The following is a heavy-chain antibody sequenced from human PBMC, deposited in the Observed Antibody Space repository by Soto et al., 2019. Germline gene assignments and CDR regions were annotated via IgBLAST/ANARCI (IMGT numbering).Heavy chain of an antibody. CDR2: IFGERDT. CDR3: GREKSGCSGDCLDY. Sequence: GRSQRICCAAPGFAVTIYEMNWGRHAPGKGLECIAYIFGERDTIYTDSVRGRFTISRDNAKSRLYLQMNSLRAEETAVHYCGREKSGCSGDCLDYWGQGTLVTVYS. CDR1: GFAVTIYE. D-gene: IGHD2-21*02. J-gene: IGHJ4*02. V-gene: IGHV3-48*03.